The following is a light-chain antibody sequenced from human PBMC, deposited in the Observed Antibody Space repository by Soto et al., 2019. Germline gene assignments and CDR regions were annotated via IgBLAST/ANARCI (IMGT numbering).Light chain of an antibody. V-gene: IGKV1-5*01. J-gene: IGKJ2*01. Sequence: DIQMTQSPSTLSASVGDRVTITCRASQSNSSWLAWYQQKPGKAPKLLIYDASSLESGVPSRFSGSGSGTEFTLTISSLQPDDFATYYCQQYNSYEYTFGQGTKLEIK. CDR3: QQYNSYEYT. CDR2: DAS. CDR1: QSNSSW.